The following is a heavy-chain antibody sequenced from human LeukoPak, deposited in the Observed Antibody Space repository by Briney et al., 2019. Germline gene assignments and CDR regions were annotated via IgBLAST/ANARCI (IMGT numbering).Heavy chain of an antibody. J-gene: IGHJ4*02. CDR3: ARHKPTGSYPLEL. D-gene: IGHD3-10*01. Sequence: PSETLSLTRTVSVGSISSYYWSWLRQPPGKGLEWIGHIYYTGRTTYNPSLGSRLTISADTSTSQLSLKLSSVTAADTAVYYCARHKPTGSYPLELWGQGTLVTVSS. CDR2: IYYTGRT. V-gene: IGHV4-59*08. CDR1: VGSISSYY.